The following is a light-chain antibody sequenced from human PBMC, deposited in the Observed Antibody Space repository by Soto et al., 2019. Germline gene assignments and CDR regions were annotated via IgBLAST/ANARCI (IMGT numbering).Light chain of an antibody. J-gene: IGLJ2*01. Sequence: QLVLTQPPSASGTPGQRVTISCSGSSSNIGRNIVNWYQQLPGTAPKLLIYSDDQRPSGVPDRFSGSKSGTSASLAISGLQSEDEADYYCAAWDDSLNGVVFVGGTKLTVL. CDR2: SDD. CDR1: SSNIGRNI. V-gene: IGLV1-44*01. CDR3: AAWDDSLNGVV.